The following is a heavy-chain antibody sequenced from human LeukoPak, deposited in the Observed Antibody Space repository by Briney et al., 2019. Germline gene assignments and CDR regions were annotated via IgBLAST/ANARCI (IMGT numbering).Heavy chain of an antibody. Sequence: GGSLRLSCAASGFTFSSYSMNWVRQAPGKGLEWVSSISSSSSYIYYADSVKGRFTISRDNAKNSLYLQMNSLRAEDTAVYYCARVRGVGEYQLPQHYYYMDVWGKGTTVTVSS. J-gene: IGHJ6*03. CDR2: ISSSSSYI. CDR3: ARVRGVGEYQLPQHYYYMDV. CDR1: GFTFSSYS. V-gene: IGHV3-21*01. D-gene: IGHD2-2*01.